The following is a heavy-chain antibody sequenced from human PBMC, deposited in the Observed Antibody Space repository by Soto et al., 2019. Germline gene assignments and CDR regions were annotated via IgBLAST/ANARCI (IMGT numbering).Heavy chain of an antibody. CDR3: AKRDVPHSTSNAYFYDH. CDR1: GFPFAPST. J-gene: IGHJ4*02. V-gene: IGHV3-23*01. CDR2: ISVSVGST. Sequence: PGGSLRLSCAVSGFPFAPSTMSWVRQAPGKGLEWVSTISVSVGSTYSADSVQGRFTDSSDISDNTLFLRMTSLTADDTAVYFCAKRDVPHSTSNAYFYDHWGRGVLVTIS. D-gene: IGHD2-21*02.